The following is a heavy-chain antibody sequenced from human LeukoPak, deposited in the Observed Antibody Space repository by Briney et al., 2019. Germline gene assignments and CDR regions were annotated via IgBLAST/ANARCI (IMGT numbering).Heavy chain of an antibody. V-gene: IGHV3-48*03. CDR2: ISSSGSTI. Sequence: GGSLRLSCAASGFTFSSYAMSWVRQAPGKGLEWVSYISSSGSTIYYADSVKGRFTISRDNAKNSLYLQMNSLRAEDTAVYYCARGNRPALIDYWGQGTLVTVSS. J-gene: IGHJ4*02. CDR1: GFTFSSYA. CDR3: ARGNRPALIDY.